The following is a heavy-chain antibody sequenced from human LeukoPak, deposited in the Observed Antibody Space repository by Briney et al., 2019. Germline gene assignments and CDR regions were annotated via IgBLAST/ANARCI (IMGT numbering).Heavy chain of an antibody. D-gene: IGHD3-10*02. Sequence: GGSLRLSCAASGFTFSNYYMGWIRQAPGKGLGWVSYISSSGSTIYYADSVKGRFTISRDNAKNSLYLQMNSLRAEDTAVYYCAELGITMIGGVWGKGTTVTISS. CDR1: GFTFSNYY. J-gene: IGHJ6*04. CDR2: ISSSGSTI. CDR3: AELGITMIGGV. V-gene: IGHV3-11*04.